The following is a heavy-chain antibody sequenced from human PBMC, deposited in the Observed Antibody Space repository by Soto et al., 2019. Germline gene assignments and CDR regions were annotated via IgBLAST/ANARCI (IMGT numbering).Heavy chain of an antibody. CDR2: VKQDGSDK. J-gene: IGHJ4*02. CDR1: GFTLRGSW. Sequence: EVKLVESGGGLVQPGGSLRLSCAASGFTLRGSWMSWVRQAPGKGLEWVANVKQDGSDKFYLDSVKGRFIISRDNARNSLYLEMNSLRVEDPAVYYWAGGGGNFDQWGQGTLVTVSS. CDR3: AGGGGNFDQ. V-gene: IGHV3-7*04. D-gene: IGHD3-16*01.